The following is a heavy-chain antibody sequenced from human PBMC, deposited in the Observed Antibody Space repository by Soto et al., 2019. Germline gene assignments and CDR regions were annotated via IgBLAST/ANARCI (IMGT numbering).Heavy chain of an antibody. Sequence: ASVKVSCKASGYTFTSYAMHWVRQAPGQRLEWMGWINAGNGNTKYSQKFQGRVTITRDTSASTAYMELSSLRSEDTAVYYCAISSPSPYYYYGMDLWRQGTTVTVSS. D-gene: IGHD6-13*01. V-gene: IGHV1-3*01. CDR2: INAGNGNT. CDR1: GYTFTSYA. J-gene: IGHJ6*02. CDR3: AISSPSPYYYYGMDL.